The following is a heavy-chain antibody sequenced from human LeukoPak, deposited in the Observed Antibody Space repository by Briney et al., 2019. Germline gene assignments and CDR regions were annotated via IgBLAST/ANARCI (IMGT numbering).Heavy chain of an antibody. CDR2: IYTSGST. CDR1: GGSISSYY. Sequence: SETLSLTCTVSGGSISSYYWSWIRQPAGKGLEWIGRIYTSGSTNYNPSLKSRVTMSVDTSKNQFSLELSSVTAADTAVYYCARDFSMVRGVIEYNWFDPWGQGTLVTASS. J-gene: IGHJ5*02. CDR3: ARDFSMVRGVIEYNWFDP. D-gene: IGHD3-10*01. V-gene: IGHV4-4*07.